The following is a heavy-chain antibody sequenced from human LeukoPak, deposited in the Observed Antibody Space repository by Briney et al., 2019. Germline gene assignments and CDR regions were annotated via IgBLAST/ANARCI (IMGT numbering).Heavy chain of an antibody. D-gene: IGHD4-17*01. CDR2: IYYSGGS. CDR3: AREKGNGDSSFDY. Sequence: RPSETLSLTCTFSGGSMTRYYWTWIRQPPGKGLEWIGNIYYSGGSNYNPSLESRVTISVDRSKNQFSLKLSSVTAADTAVYYCAREKGNGDSSFDYWGQGTLVTVSS. CDR1: GGSMTRYY. V-gene: IGHV4-59*12. J-gene: IGHJ4*02.